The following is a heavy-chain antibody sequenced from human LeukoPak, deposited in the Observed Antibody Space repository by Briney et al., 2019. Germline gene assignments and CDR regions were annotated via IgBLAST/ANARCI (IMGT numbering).Heavy chain of an antibody. CDR3: ARFRGDYASDY. V-gene: IGHV1-18*01. CDR2: ISAYNGNT. J-gene: IGHJ4*02. Sequence: ASVKVAGKASGYSFTSYGISWGRQATGQGLEGMGWISAYNGNTNYAQKLQGRVTMTTDTSPSTAYMELRSLRSDDTAVYYCARFRGDYASDYWGQGTLVTVSS. CDR1: GYSFTSYG. D-gene: IGHD4-17*01.